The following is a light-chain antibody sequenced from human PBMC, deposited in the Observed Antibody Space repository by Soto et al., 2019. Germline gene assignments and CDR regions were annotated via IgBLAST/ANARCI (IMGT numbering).Light chain of an antibody. J-gene: IGKJ3*01. CDR2: DGS. CDR3: QQRANGVT. Sequence: EIVLTQSPATLSLSPGERAILYCRTSQSISAYLAWYQQKPGLPPRLLIYDGSNRATGVPARFSGSGSGTDFTLTISSLEPEDIAAYYCQQRANGVTFGPGTKVD. V-gene: IGKV3-11*01. CDR1: QSISAY.